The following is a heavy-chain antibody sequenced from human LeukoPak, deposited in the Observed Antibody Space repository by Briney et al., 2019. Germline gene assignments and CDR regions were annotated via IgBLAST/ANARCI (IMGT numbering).Heavy chain of an antibody. V-gene: IGHV4-4*02. J-gene: IGHJ4*02. CDR3: TREDRPFCPFAW. Sequence: PSETLSPTCGVSGGSIDITNYWSWVRQAPGKGLEWIGEISHDGTTQYNPSLRSRVAMSFDRANTQFSLSLTSVTAADTAVYYCTREDRPFCPFAWWGQGVLVTVSS. CDR2: ISHDGTT. CDR1: GGSIDITNY. D-gene: IGHD3-22*01.